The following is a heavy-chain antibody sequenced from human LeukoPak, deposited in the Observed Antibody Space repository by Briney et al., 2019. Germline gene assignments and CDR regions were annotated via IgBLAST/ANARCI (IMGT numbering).Heavy chain of an antibody. CDR3: ARVGSLYLGDFDY. CDR1: GFTFNTFG. CDR2: ISSVANTM. J-gene: IGHJ4*02. Sequence: PGGSLRLSCAASGFTFNTFGMNWVRQAPGKGQEWLSYISSVANTMYYADSVKGRFTTSGDNAKNSLYLQMNSLRADDTAVYYCARVGSLYLGDFDYWGQGTQVTVSS. D-gene: IGHD3-16*01. V-gene: IGHV3-48*01.